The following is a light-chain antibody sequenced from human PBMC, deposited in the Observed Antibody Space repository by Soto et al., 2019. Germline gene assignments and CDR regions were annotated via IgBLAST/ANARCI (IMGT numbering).Light chain of an antibody. CDR3: QHYNHWLWT. CDR1: QSIGSW. CDR2: DAS. Sequence: DIQRTQSPSTLSASVGGRVTITCRASQSIGSWLAWYQQKPGKAPKLLIYDASNLESGVPSRFSGSGSGTEFTLTISSLQPDDFAVYYCQHYNHWLWTFGQGTKVDIK. J-gene: IGKJ1*01. V-gene: IGKV1-5*01.